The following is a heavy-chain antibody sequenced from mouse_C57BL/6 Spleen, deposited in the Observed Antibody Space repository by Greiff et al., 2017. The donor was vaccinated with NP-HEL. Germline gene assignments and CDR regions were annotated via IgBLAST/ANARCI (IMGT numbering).Heavy chain of an antibody. CDR3: ATHYYGSSYGGYFDV. D-gene: IGHD1-1*01. CDR2: INPSSGYT. CDR1: GYTFTSYW. Sequence: QVQLQQSGAELAKPGASVKLSCKASGYTFTSYWMHWVKQRPGQGLEWIGYINPSSGYTKYNQKFKDKATLTADKSSSTAYMQLSSLTYEDSAVYYCATHYYGSSYGGYFDVWGTGTTVTVSS. V-gene: IGHV1-7*01. J-gene: IGHJ1*03.